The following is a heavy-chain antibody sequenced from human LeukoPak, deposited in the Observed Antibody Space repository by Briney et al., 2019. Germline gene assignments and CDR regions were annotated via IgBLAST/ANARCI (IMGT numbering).Heavy chain of an antibody. D-gene: IGHD2-15*01. Sequence: SVKVSCKASGGTFSSYAISWVRQAPGQGLEWMGRIIPILGIANYAQKFQGRVSITADKSTSTAYMELSSLRSEDTAVYYCARDRQGGVVAAYNWFDPWGQGTLVTVSS. CDR2: IIPILGIA. J-gene: IGHJ5*02. CDR3: ARDRQGGVVAAYNWFDP. V-gene: IGHV1-69*04. CDR1: GGTFSSYA.